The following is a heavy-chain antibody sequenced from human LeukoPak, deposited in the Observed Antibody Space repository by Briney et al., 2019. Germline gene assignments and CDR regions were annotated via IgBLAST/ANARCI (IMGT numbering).Heavy chain of an antibody. CDR3: AVGHHTFGIDP. V-gene: IGHV1-8*03. CDR2: MNPNTGNT. CDR1: GYTFTSYD. D-gene: IGHD1-14*01. J-gene: IGHJ5*02. Sequence: GASVKVSCKASGYTFTSYDINWVRQATGQGLEWMGWMNPNTGNTGFAQKFQGRVTLTRNTSISTAYMELSRLSSDDTAVYYCAVGHHTFGIDPWGQGTLVTVSS.